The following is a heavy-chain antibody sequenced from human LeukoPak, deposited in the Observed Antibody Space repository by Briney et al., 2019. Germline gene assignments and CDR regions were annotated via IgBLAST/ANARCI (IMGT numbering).Heavy chain of an antibody. D-gene: IGHD6-6*01. CDR2: IYSGGST. CDR1: GFTVSSNY. Sequence: GGSLRLSCAASGFTVSSNYMSWVRQAPGKGLEWVSVIYSGGSTYYADSVKGRFTISRDNSKSTLYLQMNSLRAEDTAVYYCARSSYSSSSSVWGQGTMVTVSS. J-gene: IGHJ3*01. V-gene: IGHV3-53*01. CDR3: ARSSYSSSSSV.